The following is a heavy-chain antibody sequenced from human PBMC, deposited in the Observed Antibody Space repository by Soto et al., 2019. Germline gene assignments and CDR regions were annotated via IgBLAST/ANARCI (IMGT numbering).Heavy chain of an antibody. J-gene: IGHJ4*02. CDR3: AKAHGSNSWDEGS. CDR2: ISWNGGAI. Sequence: EVQLVESGGDLVQPGRSLRLSCVASGFTFDDYAMHWVRQAPGKGLEWVSGISWNGGAIGYADSVKGRFTISRDNAKNSLYLQMNSLRPEDTAFYYWAKAHGSNSWDEGSWGQGTLVTVSS. D-gene: IGHD6-13*01. CDR1: GFTFDDYA. V-gene: IGHV3-9*01.